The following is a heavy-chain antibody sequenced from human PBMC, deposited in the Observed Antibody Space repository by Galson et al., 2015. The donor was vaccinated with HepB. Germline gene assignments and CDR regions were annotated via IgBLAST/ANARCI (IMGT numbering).Heavy chain of an antibody. CDR2: ISSTGTTM. D-gene: IGHD3-9*01. Sequence: SLRLSCAASGFTFSSYTMNWVRQAPGKGLESVSYISSTGTTMYYADSVKGRFTDSRDNAKNSLYLQMNSLRAEDTAVYYCARASGLRYFDWLLSYFDYWGQGTLVTVSS. V-gene: IGHV3-48*01. J-gene: IGHJ4*02. CDR3: ARASGLRYFDWLLSYFDY. CDR1: GFTFSSYT.